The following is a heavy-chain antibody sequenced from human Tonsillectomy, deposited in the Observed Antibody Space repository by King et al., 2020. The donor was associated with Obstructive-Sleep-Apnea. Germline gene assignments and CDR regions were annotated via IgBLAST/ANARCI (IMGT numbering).Heavy chain of an antibody. CDR1: GFTFTNYD. J-gene: IGHJ4*02. CDR3: ARDADYGGGWGYFDY. CDR2: ISSDGSTK. D-gene: IGHD4-23*01. V-gene: IGHV3-30-3*01. Sequence: VQLVESGGGVVQPGRSLRLSCSASGFTFTNYDMHWVRQAPGKGLEWVALISSDGSTKYYVDSVKGRFTISRDNSNNTLFLQMSSLRAEDTAVYNCARDADYGGGWGYFDYWGQGTLVTVSS.